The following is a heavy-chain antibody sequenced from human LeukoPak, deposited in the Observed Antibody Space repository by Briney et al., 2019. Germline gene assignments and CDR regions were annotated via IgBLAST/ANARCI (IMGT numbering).Heavy chain of an antibody. Sequence: SETLSLTCTVSGGSISSSSYYWGWIRQPPGKGLEWIGSIYYSGSTYYNPSLKSRVTISVDTSKNQFSLKLSSVTAADTAVYYCARWGGIAARGHFDYWGQGTLVTVSS. CDR3: ARWGGIAARGHFDY. V-gene: IGHV4-39*07. CDR2: IYYSGST. D-gene: IGHD6-6*01. CDR1: GGSISSSSYY. J-gene: IGHJ4*02.